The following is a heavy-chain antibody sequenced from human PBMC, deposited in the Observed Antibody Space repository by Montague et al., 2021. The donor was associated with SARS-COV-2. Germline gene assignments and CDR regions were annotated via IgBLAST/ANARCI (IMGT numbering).Heavy chain of an antibody. J-gene: IGHJ4*02. CDR3: VRDTGSAQAGFDA. D-gene: IGHD4-17*01. CDR2: TNYRSKWTS. Sequence: CAISGDSDGINTPAWNWVRQSPSGGLGWLRRTNYRSKWTSDYATSVEGRIGIDPDTSKNQFFLHLRSVTPEDTGVYYCVRDTGSAQAGFDAWGQGTLVTVSS. V-gene: IGHV6-1*01. CDR1: GDSDGINTPA.